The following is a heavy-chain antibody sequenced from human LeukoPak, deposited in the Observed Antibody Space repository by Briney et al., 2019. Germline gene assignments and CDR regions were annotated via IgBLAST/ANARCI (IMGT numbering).Heavy chain of an antibody. D-gene: IGHD3-22*01. V-gene: IGHV4-4*02. Sequence: SETLSLTCAVSGGSISSSNWWSWVRQPPGKGLEWIGEIYHSGSTNYNPSLKSRVTISVDKSKNQFSLKLSSVTAADTAVYYCARELTYYYDSSGYYTYFDYWGQGTLVTVSS. J-gene: IGHJ4*02. CDR2: IYHSGST. CDR1: GGSISSSNW. CDR3: ARELTYYYDSSGYYTYFDY.